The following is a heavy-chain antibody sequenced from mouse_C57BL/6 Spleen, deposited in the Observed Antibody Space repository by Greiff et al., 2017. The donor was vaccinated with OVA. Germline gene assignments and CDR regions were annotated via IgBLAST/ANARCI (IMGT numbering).Heavy chain of an antibody. D-gene: IGHD1-1*01. CDR2: ISAGGSYT. J-gene: IGHJ1*03. CDR3: AREIYNYGSSYEWYFDV. V-gene: IGHV5-4*01. Sequence: EVMLVESGGGLVKPGGSLKLSCAASGFTFSSYAMSWVRQTPEKRLEWVATISAGGSYTYYPDNVKGRFTISRDNAKNNLYLQMSHLKSEDTAMDYCAREIYNYGSSYEWYFDVWGTGTTVTVSS. CDR1: GFTFSSYA.